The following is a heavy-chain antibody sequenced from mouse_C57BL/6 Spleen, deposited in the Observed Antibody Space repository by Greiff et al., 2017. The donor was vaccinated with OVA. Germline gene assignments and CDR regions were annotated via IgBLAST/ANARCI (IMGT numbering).Heavy chain of an antibody. Sequence: DVKLVESGGGLVKSGGSLKLSCAASGFTFSSYTMSWVRQTPEKRLEWVATISGGGGNTYYPDSVKGRFTISRDNAKNTLYLQMSSLRSEDTALYYCASQLLRQGYFDVWGTGTTVTVSS. CDR3: ASQLLRQGYFDV. CDR1: GFTFSSYT. CDR2: ISGGGGNT. J-gene: IGHJ1*03. V-gene: IGHV5-9*01. D-gene: IGHD1-2*01.